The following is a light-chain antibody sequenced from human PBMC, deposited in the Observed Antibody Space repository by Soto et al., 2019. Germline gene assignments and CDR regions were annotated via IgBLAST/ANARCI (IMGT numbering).Light chain of an antibody. CDR1: QGISNY. Sequence: TQSPSSLSASVGDRFTITFRASQGISNYLAWYQQKPGQAPRLLIYGASSRATGIPDRFSGSGSGTDFTLTISRLEPEDFAVYHCQQYDTSPLTFGGGTKVDIK. V-gene: IGKV3-20*01. CDR3: QQYDTSPLT. CDR2: GAS. J-gene: IGKJ4*01.